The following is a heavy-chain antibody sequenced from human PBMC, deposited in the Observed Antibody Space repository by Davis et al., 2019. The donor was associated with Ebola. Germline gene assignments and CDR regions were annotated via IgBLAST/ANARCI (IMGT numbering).Heavy chain of an antibody. V-gene: IGHV4-31*03. Sequence: MPSETLSLTCTVSGGSIASGGYYWSSIRQRPGKGLEWIGSIFYSGSTYYNPSLKSRVTISVDTSKNHFSLSLRSVTAADTAVYYCARRAGFQYYYGMDVWGKGTTVTVSS. J-gene: IGHJ6*04. CDR1: GGSIASGGYY. D-gene: IGHD3-10*01. CDR2: IFYSGST. CDR3: ARRAGFQYYYGMDV.